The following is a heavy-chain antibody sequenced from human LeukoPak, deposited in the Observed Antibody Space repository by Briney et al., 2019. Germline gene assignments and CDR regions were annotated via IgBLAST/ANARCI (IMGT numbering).Heavy chain of an antibody. CDR2: INSDGINT. V-gene: IGHV3-74*01. CDR3: ARDLGQYYDTSDNWFDP. J-gene: IGHJ5*02. CDR1: GFTFSNYW. D-gene: IGHD3-22*01. Sequence: GGSLRLSCAASGFTFSNYWMHWVRQAPGKGLVWVSRINSDGINTSYADSVRGRFTISRDNAKNTLNLQMNSLRAEDTAVYYCARDLGQYYDTSDNWFDPWGQGALVTVSS.